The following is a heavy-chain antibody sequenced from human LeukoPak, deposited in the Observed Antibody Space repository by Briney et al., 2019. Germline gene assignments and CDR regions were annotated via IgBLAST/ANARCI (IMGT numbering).Heavy chain of an antibody. CDR1: GFTFSSYS. CDR2: ISSSSSYI. Sequence: GGSLRLSCAASGFTFSSYSMNWVRQAPGKGLEWVSSISSSSSYIYYADSVKGRFTISRDNAKNSLYLQMNSLRAEDTAVYSCVVLEWLIGYYYYMDVWGKGTTVTVSS. D-gene: IGHD3-3*01. J-gene: IGHJ6*03. CDR3: VVLEWLIGYYYYMDV. V-gene: IGHV3-21*01.